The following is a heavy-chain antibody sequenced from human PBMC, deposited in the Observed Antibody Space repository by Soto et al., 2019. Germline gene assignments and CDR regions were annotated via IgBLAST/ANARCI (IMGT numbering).Heavy chain of an antibody. CDR1: GGSLSSYY. D-gene: IGHD2-21*01. J-gene: IGHJ4*02. CDR3: ARGNVVAIDY. CDR2: IYYSGST. V-gene: IGHV4-59*12. Sequence: PSETLSLTSVVSGGSLSSYYWSWIRQPPGKGLEWIGYIYYSGSTNYNPSLKSRVTISVDTSKNQFSLKLSSVTAADTAVYYCARGNVVAIDYWGQGTLVTVS.